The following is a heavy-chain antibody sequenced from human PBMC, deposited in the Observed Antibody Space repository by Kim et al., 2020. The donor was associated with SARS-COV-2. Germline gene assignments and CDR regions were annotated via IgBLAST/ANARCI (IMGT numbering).Heavy chain of an antibody. CDR2: IYYTGNT. J-gene: IGHJ4*02. D-gene: IGHD3-9*01. CDR1: GDSISNSGYY. Sequence: SETLSLTCSVSGDSISNSGYYWSWIHQHPGKGLEWIGYIYYTGNTYYNPSLKSRLTISVDTSKNQISLRLSSVTAADTAVYYCASHFDFFFDYWGQGTLVTVSS. CDR3: ASHFDFFFDY. V-gene: IGHV4-31*03.